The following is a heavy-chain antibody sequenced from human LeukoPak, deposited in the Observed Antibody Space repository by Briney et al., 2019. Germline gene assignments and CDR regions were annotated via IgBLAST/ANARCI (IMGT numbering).Heavy chain of an antibody. CDR1: GFTFSSYA. CDR2: ISYDGSNK. Sequence: GRSLRLSCAASGFTFSSYAMHWVRQAPGKGLEWVAVISYDGSNKYYADSVKGRFTISRDNSKNTLYLQMNSLRAEDTAVYYCAITSSIAVAGIPGYWGQGTLVTVSS. CDR3: AITSSIAVAGIPGY. V-gene: IGHV3-30-3*01. J-gene: IGHJ4*02. D-gene: IGHD6-19*01.